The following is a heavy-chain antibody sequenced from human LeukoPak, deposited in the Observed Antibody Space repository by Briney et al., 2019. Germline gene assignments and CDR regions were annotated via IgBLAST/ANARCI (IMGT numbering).Heavy chain of an antibody. CDR2: ISGSGLRT. J-gene: IGHJ3*02. CDR1: GFTFSNYA. D-gene: IGHD3-22*01. CDR3: AKDRVSMIVVVAFDI. V-gene: IGHV3-23*01. Sequence: GGSLRLSCAASGFTFSNYAMSWVRQAPGKGLEWVSAISGSGLRTYYADSVKGRFTISRDITKNTMYLQMDSLRGEDTDVYYCAKDRVSMIVVVAFDIWGQGTMDTVSS.